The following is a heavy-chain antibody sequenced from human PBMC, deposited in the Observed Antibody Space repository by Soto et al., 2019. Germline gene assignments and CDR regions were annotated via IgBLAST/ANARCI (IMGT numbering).Heavy chain of an antibody. CDR2: IYYSGST. CDR1: GGSISSGGYY. Sequence: SETLSLTCTVSGGSISSGGYYWSWIRQHPGKGLEWIGYIYYSGSTYYNPSLKSRVTISVDTSKNQFSLKLSSVTAADTAVYYCARGGLDAGFYFDYWGQGTLVTVSS. CDR3: ARGGLDAGFYFDY. V-gene: IGHV4-31*03. D-gene: IGHD1-1*01. J-gene: IGHJ4*02.